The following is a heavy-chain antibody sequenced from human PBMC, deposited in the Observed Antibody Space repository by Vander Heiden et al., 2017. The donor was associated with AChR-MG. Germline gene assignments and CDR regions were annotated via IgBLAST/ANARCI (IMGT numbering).Heavy chain of an antibody. V-gene: IGHV3-11*01. Sequence: QVQLVESGGGLVKPGGSLRLSCAASGFTFSDYYMSWIRQGPGKGLEWVSYISSRGSTIYYADSVKGRFTISRDNAKNSLYLQMNSLRAEDTAGYYCARVRSEPPPGYTIPYFDYWGQGTLVTVSS. CDR2: ISSRGSTI. CDR1: GFTFSDYY. J-gene: IGHJ4*02. CDR3: ARVRSEPPPGYTIPYFDY. D-gene: IGHD3-9*01.